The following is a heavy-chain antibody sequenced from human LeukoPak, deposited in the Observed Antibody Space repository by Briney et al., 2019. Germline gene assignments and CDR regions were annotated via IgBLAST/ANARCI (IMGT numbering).Heavy chain of an antibody. J-gene: IGHJ4*02. Sequence: PSQTLSLTCTVSGGSLSSGGYYWSWIRQPPGKGLEWIGYIYHSGSTYYNPSLKSRVTISVDRSKNQFSLKLSSVTAADTAVYYCARDRKQPAALDYWGQGTLVTVSS. CDR2: IYHSGST. D-gene: IGHD2-2*01. CDR3: ARDRKQPAALDY. V-gene: IGHV4-30-2*01. CDR1: GGSLSSGGYY.